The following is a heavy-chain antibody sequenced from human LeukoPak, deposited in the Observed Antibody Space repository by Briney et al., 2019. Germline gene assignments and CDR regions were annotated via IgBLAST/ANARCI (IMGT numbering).Heavy chain of an antibody. D-gene: IGHD1-26*01. J-gene: IGHJ4*02. CDR2: IFPSGGEI. Sequence: PGGSLRLSCAASGFTFSTFAMIWVRQPPGKGLEWVSSIFPSGGEIHYADSVRGRFTLSRDNSKSTMSLQMNSLRADDTAIYYCAKGTLARKFEYWGQGTLVTVSS. CDR3: AKGTLARKFEY. V-gene: IGHV3-23*01. CDR1: GFTFSTFA.